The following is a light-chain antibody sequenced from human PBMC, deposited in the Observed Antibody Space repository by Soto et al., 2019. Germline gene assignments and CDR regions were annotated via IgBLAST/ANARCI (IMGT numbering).Light chain of an antibody. CDR2: DAS. J-gene: IGKJ5*01. CDR3: QQRTNWPTST. CDR1: RSVSSY. V-gene: IGKV3-11*01. Sequence: EIVLTQSPATLSLSPGERATLSCRASRSVSSYLAWYQQKPGQTPRLLIHDASSRATGTPVRFSGSGSGTDFTLTISSLEPEDFAVYYWQQRTNWPTSTFGQGTRLEIK.